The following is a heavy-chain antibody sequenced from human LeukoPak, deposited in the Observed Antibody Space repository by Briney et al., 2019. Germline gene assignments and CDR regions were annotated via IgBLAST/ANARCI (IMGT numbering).Heavy chain of an antibody. D-gene: IGHD1-14*01. CDR3: VPAFKREAPPPGFDF. Sequence: GRSLRLSCAASGFTFSDYAMHWVRQAPGKGLEWVSVICWDGANIVHADSVKGRFTISRDNAKNSLYLQMNSLTPEDTAVYYCVPAFKREAPPPGFDFWGQGTLVTVSS. CDR2: ICWDGANI. V-gene: IGHV3-9*01. CDR1: GFTFSDYA. J-gene: IGHJ4*02.